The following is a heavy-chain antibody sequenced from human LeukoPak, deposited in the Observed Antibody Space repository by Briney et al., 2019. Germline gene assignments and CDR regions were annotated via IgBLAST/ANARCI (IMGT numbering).Heavy chain of an antibody. D-gene: IGHD5-12*01. CDR3: ARYPSYSGYSASDY. CDR2: IIPIFGTA. CDR1: GGTFSSYA. V-gene: IGHV1-69*13. Sequence: GASVKVSCKASGGTFSSYAISWVRQAPGQGLEWMGGIIPIFGTANYAQKFQGRVTITADESTSTAYMELSSLRSEDTAVYYCARYPSYSGYSASDYWGQGTLVTVSS. J-gene: IGHJ4*02.